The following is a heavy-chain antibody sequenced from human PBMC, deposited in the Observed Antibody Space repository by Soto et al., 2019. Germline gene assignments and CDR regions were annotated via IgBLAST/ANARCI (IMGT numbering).Heavy chain of an antibody. D-gene: IGHD3-10*01. CDR2: ISYDGSNK. Sequence: QVQLVESGGGVVQPGRSLRLSCAASGFTFSSYGMHWVRQAPGKGLEWVAVISYDGSNKYYADSVKGRFTISRDNSKNTLYLQMNSLRAEDTAVYYCAKDRGRYYGSGIFDYWGQGTLVTVSS. V-gene: IGHV3-30*18. CDR1: GFTFSSYG. CDR3: AKDRGRYYGSGIFDY. J-gene: IGHJ4*02.